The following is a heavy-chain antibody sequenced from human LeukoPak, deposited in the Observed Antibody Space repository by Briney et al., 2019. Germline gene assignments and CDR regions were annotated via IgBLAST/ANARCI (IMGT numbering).Heavy chain of an antibody. Sequence: PSETLSLTCTVSGGSISSGGFYWSWIRQPPGKGLEWIGYIYNSGSTNYNPSLKSRVTISADTSKNQFSQKLSSLTAADTAVYYCARDRSAAWFYSWGQGTLVTVSS. CDR3: ARDRSAAWFYS. J-gene: IGHJ5*01. CDR2: IYNSGST. V-gene: IGHV4-61*08. CDR1: GGSISSGGFY. D-gene: IGHD2-15*01.